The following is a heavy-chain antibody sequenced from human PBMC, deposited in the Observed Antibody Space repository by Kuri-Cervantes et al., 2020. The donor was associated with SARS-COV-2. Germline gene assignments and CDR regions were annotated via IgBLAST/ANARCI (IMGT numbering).Heavy chain of an antibody. V-gene: IGHV1-2*04. CDR3: ATGMVRGLIQSYYYGMDV. CDR2: INPNSGGT. CDR1: GYTFTGYY. J-gene: IGHJ6*02. D-gene: IGHD3-10*01. Sequence: ASVKVSCKASGYTFTGYYMHWVRQAPGQGLEWMGWINPNSGGTNYAQKFQGWVTMTRDTSISTVYMELSRLRSDGTAVYYCATGMVRGLIQSYYYGMDVWGQGTTVTVSS.